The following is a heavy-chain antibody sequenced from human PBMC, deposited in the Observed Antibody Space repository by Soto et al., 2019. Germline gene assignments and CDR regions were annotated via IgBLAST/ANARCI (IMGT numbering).Heavy chain of an antibody. V-gene: IGHV4-59*08. D-gene: IGHD3-16*01. CDR1: GASITHYY. Sequence: SETLSLTCAVSGASITHYYWNWIRQSPGKGLEWIVSFSSTGSTVYNPSLGSRVTISLDTSKNQFSLTLNSVTAADTAVYYCARHWGRQVFDYWGQGTLVTVSS. J-gene: IGHJ4*02. CDR2: FSSTGST. CDR3: ARHWGRQVFDY.